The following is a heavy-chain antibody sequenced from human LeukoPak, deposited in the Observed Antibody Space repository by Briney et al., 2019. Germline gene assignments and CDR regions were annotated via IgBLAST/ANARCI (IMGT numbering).Heavy chain of an antibody. CDR2: IKSKPVGETT. CDR3: TTCRGDCYFNY. Sequence: PGGSLRLSCAASGFTFSSYSMNWVRQAPGKGLEWVGRIKSKPVGETTSYAAPVIGRFTISRDDSRNTVYLQMNSLKTEDTALYYCTTCRGDCYFNYWGQGTLVTVSS. D-gene: IGHD2-21*02. CDR1: GFTFSSYS. V-gene: IGHV3-15*01. J-gene: IGHJ4*02.